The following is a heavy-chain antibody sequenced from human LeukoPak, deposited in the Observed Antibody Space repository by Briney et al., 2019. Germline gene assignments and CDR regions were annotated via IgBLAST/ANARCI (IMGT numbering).Heavy chain of an antibody. V-gene: IGHV3-11*06. J-gene: IGHJ6*04. CDR1: GFTSSDYY. CDR2: ISSSSSYT. Sequence: GGSLRLSCAASGFTSSDYYMSWIRQAPGKGPEWVSYISSSSSYTNYADSVKGRFTISRDNAENSLYLQMNSLRAEDTAVYYCARAGGGSGWYKRYYGMDVWGKGTTVTVSS. D-gene: IGHD6-19*01. CDR3: ARAGGGSGWYKRYYGMDV.